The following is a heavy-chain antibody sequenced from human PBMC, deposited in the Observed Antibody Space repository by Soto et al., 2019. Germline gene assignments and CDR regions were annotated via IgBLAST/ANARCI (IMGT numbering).Heavy chain of an antibody. D-gene: IGHD2-15*01. J-gene: IGHJ5*02. CDR3: ARGKDIVVVVAATTPWFDP. Sequence: ASVKVSCKASGYTFTSYAMHWVRQAPGQRLEWMGWINAGNGNTKYSQKFQGRVTITRDTSASTAYMELSSLRSEDTAVYYCARGKDIVVVVAATTPWFDPWGQGTLVTVSS. CDR1: GYTFTSYA. CDR2: INAGNGNT. V-gene: IGHV1-3*01.